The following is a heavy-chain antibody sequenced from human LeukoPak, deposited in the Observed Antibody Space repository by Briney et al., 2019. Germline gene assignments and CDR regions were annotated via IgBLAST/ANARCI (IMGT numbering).Heavy chain of an antibody. V-gene: IGHV4-61*08. J-gene: IGHJ3*02. CDR2: IYYSGST. CDR1: GGSISSGGYS. CDR3: ARQGAESTDAFDI. D-gene: IGHD3-10*01. Sequence: SETLSLTCAVSGGSISSGGYSWSWIRQPPGKGLEWIGYIYYSGSTNYNPSLKSRVTISVDTSKNQFSLKLSSVTAADTAVYYCARQGAESTDAFDIWGQGTMVTVSS.